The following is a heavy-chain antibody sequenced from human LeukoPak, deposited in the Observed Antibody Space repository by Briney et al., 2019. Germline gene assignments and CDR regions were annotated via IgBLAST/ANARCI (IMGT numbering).Heavy chain of an antibody. CDR2: IEYSGGT. CDR3: ARVKYSSGSTPSWFDP. D-gene: IGHD3-10*01. CDR1: GGSISNYH. V-gene: IGHV4-59*08. J-gene: IGHJ5*02. Sequence: PSETLSLTCTVSGGSISNYHWSWFRQSPGTGLEWIGYIEYSGGTTYNSSLKSRVTISVDTSKSQFSLKLNSVTAADTAVYYCARVKYSSGSTPSWFDPWGQGTPVAVSS.